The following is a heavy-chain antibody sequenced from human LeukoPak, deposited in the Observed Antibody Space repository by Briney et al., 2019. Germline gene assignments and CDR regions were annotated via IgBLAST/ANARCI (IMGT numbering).Heavy chain of an antibody. Sequence: SETLSLTCSVSGDSISMHYWSWIRQPPGKGLEWIGYIDHTGSTNYNPSLNSRVTISRDTSKNHFSLELTSVTAADTAVYYCARELITKADAFDIWGQGTMVTVSS. CDR2: IDHTGST. J-gene: IGHJ3*02. CDR3: ARELITKADAFDI. V-gene: IGHV4-59*11. D-gene: IGHD1-20*01. CDR1: GDSISMHY.